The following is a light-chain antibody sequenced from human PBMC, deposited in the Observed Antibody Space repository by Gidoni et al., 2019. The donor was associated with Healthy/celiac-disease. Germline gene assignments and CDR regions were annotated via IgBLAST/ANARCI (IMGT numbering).Light chain of an antibody. CDR3: QQYNSYPWT. J-gene: IGKJ1*01. V-gene: IGKV1-5*03. CDR2: KAS. Sequence: DIQMTQSPSTLSASVGDRVTITCRASQSISSWLAWYQQKPGKAPKILIYKASSLESGVPSRFSGSGSGTEFTLTISSLQPDDFATYYCQQYNSYPWTFXXXTKVEIK. CDR1: QSISSW.